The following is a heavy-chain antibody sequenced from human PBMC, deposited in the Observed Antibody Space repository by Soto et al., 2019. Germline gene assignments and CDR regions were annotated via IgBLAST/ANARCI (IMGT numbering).Heavy chain of an antibody. V-gene: IGHV1-2*04. CDR3: ARSRGSSSLNYTYYYYYGMDV. CDR2: INPNSGGT. J-gene: IGHJ6*02. Sequence: ASVKVSCKASGYTFTGYYMHWVRQAPGQGLEWIGWINPNSGGTNYAQKFQGWVTMTRDTSISTAYMELSRLRSDDTAVYYCARSRGSSSLNYTYYYYYGMDVWGQGTTVTVSS. D-gene: IGHD6-13*01. CDR1: GYTFTGYY.